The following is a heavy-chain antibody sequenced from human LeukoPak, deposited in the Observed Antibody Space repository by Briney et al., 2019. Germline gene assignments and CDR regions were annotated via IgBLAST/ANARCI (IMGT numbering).Heavy chain of an antibody. CDR1: GYTLTAYY. CDR2: INPNSGGT. Sequence: ASVKVSCKASGYTLTAYYLHWVRQAPGQGLEWMGRINPNSGGTTYAQKFQGRVTMTRDTSIGTTYMELSSLRSDDTAVYYCARPHYESSGLYVDAFDIWGQGTMVTVSS. D-gene: IGHD3-22*01. V-gene: IGHV1-2*06. J-gene: IGHJ3*02. CDR3: ARPHYESSGLYVDAFDI.